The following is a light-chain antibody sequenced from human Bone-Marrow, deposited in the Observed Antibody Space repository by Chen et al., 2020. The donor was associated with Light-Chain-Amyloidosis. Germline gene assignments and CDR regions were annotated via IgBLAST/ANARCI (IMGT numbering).Light chain of an antibody. V-gene: IGKV3-20*01. CDR1: QSVSSYY. CDR2: GAS. CDR3: QQFLGSPWT. J-gene: IGKJ1*01. Sequence: EIVLTQSPGTLSFSPGEKASLSCRASQSVSSYYIAWYQQSRCQAPRLLIYGASKRADGIPDRFSGSGSGTDFTLTISRLEAYDFAVYFCQQFLGSPWTFGQGTKVEVK.